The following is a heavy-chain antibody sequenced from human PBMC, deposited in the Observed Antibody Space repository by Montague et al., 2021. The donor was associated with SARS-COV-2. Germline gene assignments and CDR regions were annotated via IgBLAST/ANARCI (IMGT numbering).Heavy chain of an antibody. CDR1: GDSISSGGYF. V-gene: IGHV4-31*03. CDR2: ISYSGST. J-gene: IGHJ4*02. D-gene: IGHD3-10*01. Sequence: TLSLTCTVYGDSISSGGYFWNWIRQHPEKGLEYIGYISYSGSTDYNPSFRSRVSISMDTSENQFSLKLNSVTAADTAVYYCAESGRLGSSNRFEYWGQGVLVTVSS. CDR3: AESGRLGSSNRFEY.